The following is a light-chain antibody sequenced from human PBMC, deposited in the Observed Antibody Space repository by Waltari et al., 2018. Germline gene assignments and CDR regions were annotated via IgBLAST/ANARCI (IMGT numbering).Light chain of an antibody. V-gene: IGLV1-47*01. CDR2: RNY. J-gene: IGLJ3*02. Sequence: QSVLTQPPSVSGTPGQRVTISCSGTTSNIGSNSVYWYQQLPGTAPKLLIYRNYHRPSGVHARLSGSRSGTPASLAISGLQSEDEADYYCATWDDTLSGPRVFGGGTRLTVL. CDR3: ATWDDTLSGPRV. CDR1: TSNIGSNS.